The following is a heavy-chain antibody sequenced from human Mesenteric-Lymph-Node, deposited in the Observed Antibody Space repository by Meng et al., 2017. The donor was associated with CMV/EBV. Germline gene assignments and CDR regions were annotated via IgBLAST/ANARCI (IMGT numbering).Heavy chain of an antibody. CDR2: IHYSGGT. V-gene: IGHV4-30-4*08. CDR1: GGSISNDDFY. D-gene: IGHD3-10*01. Sequence: TCTVSGGSISNDDFYWSWIRQPPGKDPEWIGYIHYSGGTYYNPSLRSRITMSVDTSDNQFSLKLNSVTAADTAMYYCARKLLNWFDPWGQGTLVTVSS. CDR3: ARKLLNWFDP. J-gene: IGHJ5*02.